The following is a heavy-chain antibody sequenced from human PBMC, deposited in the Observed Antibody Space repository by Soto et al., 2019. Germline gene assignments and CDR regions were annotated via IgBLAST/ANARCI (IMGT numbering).Heavy chain of an antibody. Sequence: GGSLRLSCAASGFTFSSYAMNWVRQAPGKGLEWVSAITGGGGKTYYADSVKGRFTISRDNSKNTLYLQLNSLRAEDTAVYYCAKDGVFAIPNIDYWGQGTLVTVSS. CDR3: AKDGVFAIPNIDY. CDR2: ITGGGGKT. V-gene: IGHV3-23*01. D-gene: IGHD2-8*01. CDR1: GFTFSSYA. J-gene: IGHJ4*02.